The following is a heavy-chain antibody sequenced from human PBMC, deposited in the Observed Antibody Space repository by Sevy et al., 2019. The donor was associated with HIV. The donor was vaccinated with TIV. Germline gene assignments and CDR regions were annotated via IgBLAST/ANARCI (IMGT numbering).Heavy chain of an antibody. Sequence: GGSLRLSCAASGFTFSSYSMNWVRQAPGKGLEWVSYISSSSSTIYYADSVKGRFTISRDNAKNSLYLQMNSLRAEDTAVYYCARAIEERPTYYDFWSGLYYYGMDVWGQWTTVTVSS. CDR1: GFTFSSYS. CDR2: ISSSSSTI. D-gene: IGHD3-3*01. CDR3: ARAIEERPTYYDFWSGLYYYGMDV. V-gene: IGHV3-48*01. J-gene: IGHJ6*02.